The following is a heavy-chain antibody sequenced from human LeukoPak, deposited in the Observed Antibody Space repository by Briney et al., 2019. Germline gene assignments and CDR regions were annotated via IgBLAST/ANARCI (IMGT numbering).Heavy chain of an antibody. V-gene: IGHV3-48*03. D-gene: IGHD4-23*01. Sequence: GGSLRLSCADSGFTFSSYEMNWVRQAPGKGLEWVSYISSSGSTISYADSVKGRFTISRDNSKNTLYLQMNSLRAEDTAVYYCAREYGPTTVVTLVVFAFDIWGQGTMVTVSS. CDR3: AREYGPTTVVTLVVFAFDI. CDR1: GFTFSSYE. J-gene: IGHJ3*02. CDR2: ISSSGSTI.